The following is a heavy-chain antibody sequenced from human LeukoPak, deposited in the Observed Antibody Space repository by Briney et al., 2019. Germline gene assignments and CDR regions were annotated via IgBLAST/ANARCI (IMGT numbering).Heavy chain of an antibody. CDR1: GLTVSSNY. Sequence: AGGSLRLSCAASGLTVSSNYMAWVRQAPGKGLEWVSVIYDGGFTDYTDSVKGRFTISRDNSKNTLYLQMNSLRADDTAVYYCARAFTPTDWFDPWGQGTLVTVSS. CDR3: ARAFTPTDWFDP. J-gene: IGHJ5*02. CDR2: IYDGGFT. V-gene: IGHV3-66*01.